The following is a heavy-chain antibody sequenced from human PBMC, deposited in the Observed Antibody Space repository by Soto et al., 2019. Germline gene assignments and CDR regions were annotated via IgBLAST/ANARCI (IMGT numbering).Heavy chain of an antibody. Sequence: SETLSLTCAVSGGSISSGGYSWSWIRQPPGKGLEWIGYIYHSGSTYYNPSLKSRVTISVDRSKNQFSLKLSSVTAADTAVYYCARVGSRNSTSNHPLYYFEYWGQGTLVNVSS. CDR1: GGSISSGGYS. D-gene: IGHD2-2*01. CDR2: IYHSGST. J-gene: IGHJ4*02. V-gene: IGHV4-30-2*01. CDR3: ARVGSRNSTSNHPLYYFEY.